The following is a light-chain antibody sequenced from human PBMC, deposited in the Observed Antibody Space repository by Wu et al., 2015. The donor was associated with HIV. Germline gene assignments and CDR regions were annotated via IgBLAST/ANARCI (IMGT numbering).Light chain of an antibody. V-gene: IGKV3-20*01. CDR2: GAS. J-gene: IGKJ3*01. Sequence: DIVLTQSPGTLSLSPGERATLSCRASQTVASDYLAWYQQRPGQSPKLLIYGASSRATGIPDRFSGSGSGTEFTLTISSLQSEDFAIHFCQQYNNWPPTFGPGTKVDIK. CDR3: QQYNNWPPT. CDR1: QTVASDY.